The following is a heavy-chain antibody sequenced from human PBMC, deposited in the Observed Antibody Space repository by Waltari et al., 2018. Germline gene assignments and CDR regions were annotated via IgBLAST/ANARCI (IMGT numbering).Heavy chain of an antibody. CDR3: ARDYGSGTYYYMDV. J-gene: IGHJ6*03. CDR2: MNPTSGST. Sequence: QVQLVQSGAEVKKPGASVKVSCKDSGYSFTSSNINWVRKAAGQGLEWMGWMNPTSGSTGYAQKFQDRGTITRNTSIGTAYMELRSLRSEDTAVYYCARDYGSGTYYYMDVWGKWTTVTVSS. D-gene: IGHD3-10*01. V-gene: IGHV1-8*03. CDR1: GYSFTSSN.